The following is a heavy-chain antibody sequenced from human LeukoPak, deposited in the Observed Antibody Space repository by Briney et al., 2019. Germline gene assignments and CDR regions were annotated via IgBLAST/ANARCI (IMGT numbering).Heavy chain of an antibody. V-gene: IGHV3-33*01. J-gene: IGHJ4*02. CDR3: ASTYDSSGYYPPFGY. Sequence: GGSLRLSCAASGFTFSSYGMHWVRQAPGRGLEWVAVIWYDGSNKYYADSVKGRFTISRDNSKNTLYLQMNSLRAEDTAVYYCASTYDSSGYYPPFGYWGQGTLVTVSS. CDR2: IWYDGSNK. D-gene: IGHD3-22*01. CDR1: GFTFSSYG.